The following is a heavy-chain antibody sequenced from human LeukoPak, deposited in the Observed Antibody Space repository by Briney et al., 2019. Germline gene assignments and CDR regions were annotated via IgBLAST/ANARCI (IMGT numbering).Heavy chain of an antibody. CDR1: GGSISSGGYY. V-gene: IGHV4-31*03. CDR2: IYYSGST. CDR3: ARYYEARTLDY. D-gene: IGHD3-22*01. Sequence: SQTLSLTCTVSGGSISSGGYYWSWIRQHPGKGLEWIGYIYYSGSTYYNPSLKSRVTMSVDTSKNQFSLEVRSVTAADTAVYYCARYYEARTLDYWGQGTLATVSS. J-gene: IGHJ4*02.